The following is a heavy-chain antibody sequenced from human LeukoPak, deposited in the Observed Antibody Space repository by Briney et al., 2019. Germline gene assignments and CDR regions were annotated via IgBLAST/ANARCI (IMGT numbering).Heavy chain of an antibody. CDR2: IYSSGST. CDR1: GGSISTYY. V-gene: IGHV4-59*08. J-gene: IGHJ1*01. D-gene: IGHD2-2*01. Sequence: PSETLSLTCTASGGSISTYYWSWFRQPPGKGLEWIGYIYSSGSTNYNPALKTRVTISVDTSKNQFSLKLSSVTAADTAVYYCARHSRVSYAGGTEYFQHWGQGTLVTVSS. CDR3: ARHSRVSYAGGTEYFQH.